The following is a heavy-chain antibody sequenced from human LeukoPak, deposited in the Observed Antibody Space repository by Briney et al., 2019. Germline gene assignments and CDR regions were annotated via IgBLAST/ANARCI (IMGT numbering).Heavy chain of an antibody. D-gene: IGHD3-3*01. V-gene: IGHV1-2*02. CDR3: VKMHYDFWSAFHI. J-gene: IGHJ3*02. CDR2: INPNSGDT. CDR1: GYTFTGYY. Sequence: ASVKVSCKASGYTFTGYYIHWVRQAPGQGLEWMGWINPNSGDTNYAQKFQGRVTMTRDTSITTAYMELSRLRSDDTAVYYCVKMHYDFWSAFHIWGQGTMVTVSS.